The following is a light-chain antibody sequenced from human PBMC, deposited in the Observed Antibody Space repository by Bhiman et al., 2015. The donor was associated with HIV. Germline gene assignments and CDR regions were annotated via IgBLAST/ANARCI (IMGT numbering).Light chain of an antibody. J-gene: IGLJ2*01. CDR2: DVN. CDR1: SSNVGAYNY. V-gene: IGLV2-11*01. CDR3: SSYTSSSTLL. Sequence: QSALTQPRSVSGSPGQSVTISCTGTSSNVGAYNYVSWYQQHPGKTPRLMIYDVNMRPSGVPDRFSGSKSGNTASLTISGLQAEDEADYYCSSYTSSSTLLFGGGTKLTVL.